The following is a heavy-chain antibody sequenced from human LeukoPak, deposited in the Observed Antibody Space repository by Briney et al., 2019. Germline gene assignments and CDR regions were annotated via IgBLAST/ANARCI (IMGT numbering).Heavy chain of an antibody. D-gene: IGHD2-15*01. V-gene: IGHV1-69*13. CDR2: IIPIFGTA. Sequence: SVKVSCKASGGTFSSYAISWVRQAPGQGLEWMGGIIPIFGTANYAQKFQGRVTITADESTSTAYMELSSLRSEDTTVYYCATYCSGGSCYSDYWGQGTLVTVSS. CDR3: ATYCSGGSCYSDY. CDR1: GGTFSSYA. J-gene: IGHJ4*02.